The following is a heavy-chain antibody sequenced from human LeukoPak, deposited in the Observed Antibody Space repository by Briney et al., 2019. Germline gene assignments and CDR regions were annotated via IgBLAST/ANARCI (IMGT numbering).Heavy chain of an antibody. Sequence: SETLSLTCTVSGGSISSSSYYWGWIRQPPGKGLEWIGSIYYSGSTYYNPSLKSRVTISVDTSKNQFSLKLSSVTAADTAVYYCARGNGYNFDYWGQGTLVTVSS. V-gene: IGHV4-39*07. CDR2: IYYSGST. J-gene: IGHJ4*02. CDR1: GGSISSSSYY. CDR3: ARGNGYNFDY. D-gene: IGHD5-24*01.